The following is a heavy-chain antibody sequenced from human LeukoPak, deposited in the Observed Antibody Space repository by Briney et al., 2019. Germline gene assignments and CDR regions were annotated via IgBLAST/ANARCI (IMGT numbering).Heavy chain of an antibody. CDR2: INHSGNT. V-gene: IGHV4-34*01. CDR3: ARGLRRYSKAFPFDY. J-gene: IGHJ4*02. D-gene: IGHD5-18*01. CDR1: GGSFSDYY. Sequence: SETLSLTCAVYGGSFSDYYWSWIRLPPGKGLEWIGEINHSGNTIYNPSLKSRVTISVDTSKNQFSLRLSSVTAADTAVYYCARGLRRYSKAFPFDYWGQGTLVTVSS.